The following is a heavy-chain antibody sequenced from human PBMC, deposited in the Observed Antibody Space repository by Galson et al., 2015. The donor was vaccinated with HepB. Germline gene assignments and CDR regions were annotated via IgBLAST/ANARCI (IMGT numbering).Heavy chain of an antibody. D-gene: IGHD2-15*01. V-gene: IGHV3-23*01. Sequence: SLRLSCAASGFTFSSYAMTWVRQAPGKGLEWVSTISGSDSSTFYADSVKGRFTISRDSSKNTLSLQMSSLRAEDTAVYYCARSQDIVVVVTATLTDTIDYWGQGTLVTVSS. CDR1: GFTFSSYA. J-gene: IGHJ4*02. CDR3: ARSQDIVVVVTATLTDTIDY. CDR2: ISGSDSST.